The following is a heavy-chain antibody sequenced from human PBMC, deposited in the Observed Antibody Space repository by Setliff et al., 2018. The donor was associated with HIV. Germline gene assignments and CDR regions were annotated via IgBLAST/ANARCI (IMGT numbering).Heavy chain of an antibody. Sequence: SETLSLTCTVSGGSISSGGYYWSWIRQHPGKGLEWIGYISYSGGTYYKPSLKSRVTISVDTSKNQFSLKLRSVTAADTAVYYCARSYCGGGLCFRGLDLWGQGTTVTVSS. D-gene: IGHD2-21*01. CDR1: GGSISSGGYY. V-gene: IGHV4-31*03. J-gene: IGHJ6*02. CDR2: ISYSGGT. CDR3: ARSYCGGGLCFRGLDL.